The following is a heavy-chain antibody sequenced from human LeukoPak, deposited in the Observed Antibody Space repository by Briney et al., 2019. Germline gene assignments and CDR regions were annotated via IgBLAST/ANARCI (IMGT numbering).Heavy chain of an antibody. CDR1: GASIIGPKW. V-gene: IGHV4-4*02. CDR3: ARDSATMYYYGSGSYSAGAFDI. Sequence: SETLSLTCTVSGASIIGPKWWNWVRLSPGKGMEWIGEIFHSGSTHYNPSLKSRVTISVDTSKNQFSLKLSSVTAADTAVYYCARDSATMYYYGSGSYSAGAFDIWGQGTMVTVSS. J-gene: IGHJ3*02. CDR2: IFHSGST. D-gene: IGHD3-10*01.